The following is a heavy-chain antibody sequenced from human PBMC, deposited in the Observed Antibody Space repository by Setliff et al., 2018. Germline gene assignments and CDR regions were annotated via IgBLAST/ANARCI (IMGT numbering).Heavy chain of an antibody. D-gene: IGHD3-3*01. Sequence: GASVKVSCKVSGATLSGVVFSWVRQAPGHGLEWMGRFIPVLGKPNYAPRFQGRLTITVDTSTGTSYMDLRSLRSDDTAIYYCATELRSPFWHFDLWGQGSLVTVSS. CDR2: FIPVLGKP. CDR1: GATLSGVV. J-gene: IGHJ4*02. CDR3: ATELRSPFWHFDL. V-gene: IGHV1-69*04.